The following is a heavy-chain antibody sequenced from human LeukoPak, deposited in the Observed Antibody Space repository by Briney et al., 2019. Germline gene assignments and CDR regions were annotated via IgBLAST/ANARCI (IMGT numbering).Heavy chain of an antibody. Sequence: GESLKISCQVSGYDFAGYWIAWVRRMPGKGLEWMGIIYPGDSHTTYSPSLQGRVTISADKSISTAYLQWSSLKASDTAMYYCARLRDSSGYYAYWGQGTLVTVSP. J-gene: IGHJ4*02. CDR2: IYPGDSHT. CDR1: GYDFAGYW. V-gene: IGHV5-51*01. D-gene: IGHD3-22*01. CDR3: ARLRDSSGYYAY.